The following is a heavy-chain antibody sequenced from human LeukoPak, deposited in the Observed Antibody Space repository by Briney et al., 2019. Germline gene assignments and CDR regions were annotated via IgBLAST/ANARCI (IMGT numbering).Heavy chain of an antibody. CDR2: ISGCGPST. CDR3: AKGSSGGRPYYFDY. V-gene: IGHV3-23*01. J-gene: IGHJ4*02. CDR1: GFTFQNYA. Sequence: GGSLRLSCAASGFTFQNYAMSWVRQAPGKGLEWASSISGCGPSTDYADSVKGRFTISRDNSKNSLYLQMDSLRAEDTAIYYCAKGSSGGRPYYFDYWGQGTLVTVSS. D-gene: IGHD3-22*01.